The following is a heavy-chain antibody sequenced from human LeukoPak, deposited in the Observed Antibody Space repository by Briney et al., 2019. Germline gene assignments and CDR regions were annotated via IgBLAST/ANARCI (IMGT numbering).Heavy chain of an antibody. CDR3: ARGKSGSFRNWFDP. CDR2: INHSGST. D-gene: IGHD1-26*01. CDR1: GGSFSGYY. J-gene: IGHJ5*02. V-gene: IGHV4-34*01. Sequence: KPSETLSLTCAVYGGSFSGYYWSWIRQPPGKGLEWIGEINHSGSTNYNPSLKSRVTISVDTSKNQFSLKLSFVTAADTAVYYCARGKSGSFRNWFDPWGQGTLVTVSS.